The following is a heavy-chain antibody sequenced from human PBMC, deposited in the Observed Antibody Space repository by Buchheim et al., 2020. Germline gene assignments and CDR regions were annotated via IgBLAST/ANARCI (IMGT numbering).Heavy chain of an antibody. Sequence: QVQLVQSGAEVKKPGASVKVSCKASGYSFASYDVHWVRQAPGQGLEWIGWINIGNANTRYAQIFQGRVAITRDTSASSVFMELSSLLSEDTAVYYCARRSRTGGLDYWGQGSL. J-gene: IGHJ4*02. CDR2: INIGNANT. D-gene: IGHD2-8*02. V-gene: IGHV1-3*04. CDR1: GYSFASYD. CDR3: ARRSRTGGLDY.